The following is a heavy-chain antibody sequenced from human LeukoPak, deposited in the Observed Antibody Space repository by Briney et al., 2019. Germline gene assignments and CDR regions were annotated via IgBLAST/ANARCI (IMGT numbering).Heavy chain of an antibody. V-gene: IGHV4-59*08. D-gene: IGHD1-7*01. CDR2: IYYSGST. J-gene: IGHJ4*02. CDR1: GGSISSYY. Sequence: SETLSLTCTVSGGSISSYYWSWIRQPPGKGLEWIGYIYYSGSTKYNSSLKSRVTISVDTSKNQFSLKLSSVTAADTAVYYCVRGNYHFDYWGQGALVTVSS. CDR3: VRGNYHFDY.